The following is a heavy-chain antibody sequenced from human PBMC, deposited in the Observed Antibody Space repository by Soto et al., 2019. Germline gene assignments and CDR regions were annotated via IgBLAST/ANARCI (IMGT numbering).Heavy chain of an antibody. CDR3: ASSRNSAVADSFDL. V-gene: IGHV3-30*04. J-gene: IGHJ4*02. CDR2: ISRDGSNK. Sequence: PXGFLRLSCAASCFTFSRYSIHWVRQAPGKGLEWVAVISRDGSNKYYVDSVKGRFTISRDNSKNTLYLQMNSLRDEDTAVYYCASSRNSAVADSFDLWGQGTLVTVSS. CDR1: CFTFSRYS. D-gene: IGHD1-26*01.